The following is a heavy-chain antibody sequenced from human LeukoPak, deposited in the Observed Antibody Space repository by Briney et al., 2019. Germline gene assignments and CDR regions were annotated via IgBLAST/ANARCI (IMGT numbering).Heavy chain of an antibody. V-gene: IGHV1-18*01. Sequence: ASVKVSCKASGYTFTSYGISWARQAPGQGLEWMGWISAYNGNTNYAQKLQGRVTMTTDTSTSTAYMELRSLRSDDTAVYYCAGLEYQLLDSWFDPWGQGTLVTVSS. D-gene: IGHD2-2*01. CDR2: ISAYNGNT. J-gene: IGHJ5*02. CDR3: AGLEYQLLDSWFDP. CDR1: GYTFTSYG.